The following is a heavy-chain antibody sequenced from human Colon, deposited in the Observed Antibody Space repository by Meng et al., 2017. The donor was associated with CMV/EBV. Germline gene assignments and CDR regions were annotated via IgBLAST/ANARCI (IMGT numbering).Heavy chain of an antibody. Sequence: SQTLSLTCAISGDSVSSNSAAWNWIRQSPSRGLEWLGSTYYRSKWYNDYAVSVKSRITINPDTSKNQLSLQLNSVTHEDTAVYYCARDHPGHSSGWAAFDYWGQGTLVTVSS. CDR1: GDSVSSNSAA. V-gene: IGHV6-1*01. J-gene: IGHJ4*02. CDR3: ARDHPGHSSGWAAFDY. CDR2: TYYRSKWYN. D-gene: IGHD6-19*01.